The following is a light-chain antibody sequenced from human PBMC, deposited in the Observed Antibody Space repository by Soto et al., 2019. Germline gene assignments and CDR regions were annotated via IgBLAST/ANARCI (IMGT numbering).Light chain of an antibody. CDR2: AAS. V-gene: IGKV3-20*01. Sequence: DIVLTQSPGTLSSSPGERATLSCRASQTVSSSFLAWYQQTPGQAPRLLIYAASSRATGIPDRFSGSGSGTDFTLTISRLEPEDFAVYYCQQYGNSPQTFGQGTKVDI. CDR3: QQYGNSPQT. CDR1: QTVSSSF. J-gene: IGKJ1*01.